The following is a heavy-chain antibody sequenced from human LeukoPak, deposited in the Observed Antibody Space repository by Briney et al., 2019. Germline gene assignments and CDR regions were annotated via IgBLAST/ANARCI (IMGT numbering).Heavy chain of an antibody. D-gene: IGHD1-1*01. CDR2: IWYDGNNK. V-gene: IGHV3-33*01. J-gene: IGHJ4*02. CDR3: ARVFSNPTGNDY. CDR1: GFTFSSYG. Sequence: KPGRSLRLSCAASGFTFSSYGMHWVRQAPGKGLEWVAVIWYDGNNKYYADSVKGRFTISRDNGKNSLYLQMNSLRAEDTAVYYCARVFSNPTGNDYWGQGTLVTVSS.